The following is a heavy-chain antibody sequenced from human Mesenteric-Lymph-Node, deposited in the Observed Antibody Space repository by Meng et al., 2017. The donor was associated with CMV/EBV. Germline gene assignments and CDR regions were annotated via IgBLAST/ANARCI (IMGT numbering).Heavy chain of an antibody. D-gene: IGHD2-2*01. CDR3: AREVGCSSTSCQSNWFDP. V-gene: IGHV3-7*01. CDR2: IGQDGIEK. J-gene: IGHJ5*02. CDR1: GFTFNKAW. Sequence: GESLKISCGASGFTFNKAWMSWVRQAPGKGLEWVANIGQDGIEKYYVDSVKGRFTISRDNARNSLFLQMNNLRGEDTAVYYCAREVGCSSTSCQSNWFDPWGQGTLVTVSS.